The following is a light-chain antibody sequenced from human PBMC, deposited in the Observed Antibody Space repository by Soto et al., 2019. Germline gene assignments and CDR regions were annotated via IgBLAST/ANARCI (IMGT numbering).Light chain of an antibody. CDR2: AVS. V-gene: IGKV1-39*01. CDR1: QSVADL. Sequence: DIQMTQSPSSLSASVGDRVTITCRASQSVADLLNWYQQKPGRAPNLLIYAVSNLQSGVPSRFSGSGSGTDFSLTISSLQPDDFATYYCQQSYGVPLTFGGGTKVEI. J-gene: IGKJ4*01. CDR3: QQSYGVPLT.